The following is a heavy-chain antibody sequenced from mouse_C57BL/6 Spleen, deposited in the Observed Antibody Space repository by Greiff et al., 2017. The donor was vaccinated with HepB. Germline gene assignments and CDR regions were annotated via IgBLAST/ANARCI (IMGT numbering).Heavy chain of an antibody. D-gene: IGHD1-1*01. CDR3: ASGGYYGTPFAY. V-gene: IGHV1-55*01. CDR2: IYPGSGST. Sequence: VQLQQSGAELVKPGASVKMSCKASGYTFTSYWITWVKQRPGQGLEWIGDIYPGSGSTNYNEKFKSKATLTVDTSSSTAYMQLSSLTSEDSAVYYCASGGYYGTPFAYWGQGTLVTVSA. CDR1: GYTFTSYW. J-gene: IGHJ3*01.